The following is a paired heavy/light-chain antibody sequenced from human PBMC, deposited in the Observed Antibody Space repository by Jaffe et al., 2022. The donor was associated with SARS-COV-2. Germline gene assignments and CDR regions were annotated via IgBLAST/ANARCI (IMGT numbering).Light chain of an antibody. V-gene: IGKV1-17*01. CDR2: GAS. CDR3: LQHNSHPVT. J-gene: IGKJ1*01. CDR1: QGIRND. Sequence: DIQMTQSPSSLSASVGDRVTITCRASQGIRNDLTWYQQKPGKAPKRLIYGASSLQSGVPSRFSGSGSGTEFTLTISSLQPEDFATYYCLQHNSHPVTFGQGTKVEIK.
Heavy chain of an antibody. D-gene: IGHD6-25*01. J-gene: IGHJ4*02. CDR2: IYIGGNT. CDR1: GFTVSSHY. V-gene: IGHV3-66*02. Sequence: EVQLVESGGGLVQPGGSLRLSCAASGFTVSSHYMSWVRQAPGKGLEWLSVIYIGGNTYSADSVRGRFTISRDSPKNTVYLQMNSLRTEDTAIYYCARDDPLYRIGWHDSLWGQGTLVTVSS. CDR3: ARDDPLYRIGWHDSL.